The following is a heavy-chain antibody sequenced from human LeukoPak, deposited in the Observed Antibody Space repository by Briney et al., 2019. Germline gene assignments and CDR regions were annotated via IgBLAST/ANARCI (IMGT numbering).Heavy chain of an antibody. V-gene: IGHV3-23*01. CDR3: ARDPEHYYGSGSSFDY. D-gene: IGHD3-10*01. CDR2: ISGSGGST. J-gene: IGHJ4*02. Sequence: PGGSLRLSCAASGFTSSSYAMSWVRQAPGKGLEWVSAISGSGGSTYYADSVKGRFTISRDNSKNTLYLQMNSLRAEDTAVYYCARDPEHYYGSGSSFDYWGQGTLVTVSS. CDR1: GFTSSSYA.